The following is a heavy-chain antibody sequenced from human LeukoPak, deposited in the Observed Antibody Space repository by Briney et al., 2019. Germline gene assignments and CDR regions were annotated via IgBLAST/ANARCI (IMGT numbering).Heavy chain of an antibody. J-gene: IGHJ4*02. Sequence: SETLSLTCTVSGGSISSSSYYWGWIRPPPGKGLEWIGSIYYSGSTYYNPSLKSRVTISVDTSKNQFSLRLSSVTAADTAVYYCARSANQIQLWSPFDYWGQGTLVIVSS. CDR2: IYYSGST. D-gene: IGHD5-18*01. V-gene: IGHV4-39*01. CDR3: ARSANQIQLWSPFDY. CDR1: GGSISSSSYY.